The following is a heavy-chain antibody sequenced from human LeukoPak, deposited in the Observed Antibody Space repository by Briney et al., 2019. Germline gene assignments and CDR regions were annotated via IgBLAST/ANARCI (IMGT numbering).Heavy chain of an antibody. D-gene: IGHD6-13*01. J-gene: IGHJ3*02. V-gene: IGHV4-39*07. Sequence: PSETLSLTCTVSGGSISSSSYYWGWIRQPPGKGLEWIGSIYYSGSTYYNPSLKSRVTISVDTSKNQFSLKLSSVTAADTAVYYCARVRPIAAAGTGDAFDIWGQGTMVTVSS. CDR1: GGSISSSSYY. CDR2: IYYSGST. CDR3: ARVRPIAAAGTGDAFDI.